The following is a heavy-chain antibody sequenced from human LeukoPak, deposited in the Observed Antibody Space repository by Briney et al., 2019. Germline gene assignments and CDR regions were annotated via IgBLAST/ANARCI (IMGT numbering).Heavy chain of an antibody. CDR1: GFTFSSYA. Sequence: GGSLRLSCAASGFTFSSYAMSWVRQAPGKGLEWASAISGSGGSTYYADSVKGRFTISRDNSKNTLYLQMNSLRAEDTAVYYCAKAETRWFGELLSFDYWGQGTLVTVSS. J-gene: IGHJ4*02. D-gene: IGHD3-10*01. V-gene: IGHV3-23*01. CDR3: AKAETRWFGELLSFDY. CDR2: ISGSGGST.